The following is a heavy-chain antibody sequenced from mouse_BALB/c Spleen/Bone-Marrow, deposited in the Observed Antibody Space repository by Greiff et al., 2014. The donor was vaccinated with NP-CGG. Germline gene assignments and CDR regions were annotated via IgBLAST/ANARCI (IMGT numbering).Heavy chain of an antibody. CDR1: GYSFTGYT. Sequence: EVHLVESGPELVKPGASMKISCKASGYSFTGYTMNWVKQSHGKSLEWIGLINPYNGGTSYNQKFKGKATLTVDKSSSTAYMELLSLTSEDSAVYYCARDYYGSSYGFAYWGQGTLVTVSA. CDR3: ARDYYGSSYGFAY. J-gene: IGHJ3*01. V-gene: IGHV1-18*01. D-gene: IGHD1-1*01. CDR2: INPYNGGT.